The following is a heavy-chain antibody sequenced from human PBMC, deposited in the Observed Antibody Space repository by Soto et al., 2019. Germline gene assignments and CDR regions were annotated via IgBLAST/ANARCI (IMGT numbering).Heavy chain of an antibody. CDR3: ARTRIAAAGNWFDP. Sequence: QVQLVQSGAEVKKPGASVKVSCKASGYTFTSYDINWVRQATGQGLEWMGWMNPNSGNTGYAQKFQGRVTMTRNTSISTAYMELSSLRSEDTAVYYYARTRIAAAGNWFDPWGQGTLVTVSS. CDR2: MNPNSGNT. J-gene: IGHJ5*02. D-gene: IGHD6-13*01. CDR1: GYTFTSYD. V-gene: IGHV1-8*01.